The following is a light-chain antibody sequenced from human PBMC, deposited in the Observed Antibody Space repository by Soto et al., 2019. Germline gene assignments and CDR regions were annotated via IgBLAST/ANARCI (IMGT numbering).Light chain of an antibody. Sequence: DIQMTQSPSTLSGSVGDRVTITCRASQTISSWLAWYQQKPGKAPKLLIYKASTLESGVPSRFSGSGSGTEFTLTISSLQPDDFATYYCQQYNSYLWTFGQGTKGDIK. CDR3: QQYNSYLWT. V-gene: IGKV1-5*03. CDR2: KAS. CDR1: QTISSW. J-gene: IGKJ1*01.